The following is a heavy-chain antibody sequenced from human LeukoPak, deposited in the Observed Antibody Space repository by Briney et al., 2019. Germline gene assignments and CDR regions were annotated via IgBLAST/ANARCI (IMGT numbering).Heavy chain of an antibody. CDR2: INHSGST. V-gene: IGHV4-34*01. CDR3: ARTLRYFDWLLYPTPYYFDY. Sequence: SETLSLTCAVYGGSFSGYYWSWIRQPPGKGLEWIGEINHSGSTNYNPSLKSRVTISVDTSKNQFSLKLSSVTAPDTAVYYCARTLRYFDWLLYPTPYYFDYWGQGTLVTVSS. J-gene: IGHJ4*02. CDR1: GGSFSGYY. D-gene: IGHD3-9*01.